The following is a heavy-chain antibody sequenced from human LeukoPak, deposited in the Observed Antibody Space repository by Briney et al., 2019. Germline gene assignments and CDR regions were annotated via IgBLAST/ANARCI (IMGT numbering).Heavy chain of an antibody. D-gene: IGHD2-2*01. CDR3: ASGSCSSTSCWYYFDY. CDR1: GYTFTSYD. V-gene: IGHV1-8*01. J-gene: IGHJ4*02. Sequence: GASVKVSCKASGYTFTSYDINWVRQATGQGLEWMGWMNPNSGNTGYAQKFQGRVTMTRNTSISTAYMELSSLRSEDTAVYYCASGSCSSTSCWYYFDYWGQGTLVTVSS. CDR2: MNPNSGNT.